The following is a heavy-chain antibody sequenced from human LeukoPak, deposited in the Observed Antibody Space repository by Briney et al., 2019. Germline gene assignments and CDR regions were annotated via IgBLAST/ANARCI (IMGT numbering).Heavy chain of an antibody. CDR2: IYYSGST. CDR1: GGSVSSGSYY. D-gene: IGHD5-18*01. Sequence: SETLSLTCTVSGGSVSSGSYYWSWIRQPPGKGLEWIGYIYYSGSTNYNPSLKSRVTISVDTSKNQFSLKLSSVTAADTAVYYCATTVDTAMVYYWGQGTLVTVSS. V-gene: IGHV4-61*01. J-gene: IGHJ4*02. CDR3: ATTVDTAMVYY.